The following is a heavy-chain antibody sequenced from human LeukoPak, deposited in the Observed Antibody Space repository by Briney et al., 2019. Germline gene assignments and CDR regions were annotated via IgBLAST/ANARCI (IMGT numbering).Heavy chain of an antibody. CDR1: GFTFSSYE. J-gene: IGHJ6*03. CDR2: ISSSGSTI. V-gene: IGHV3-48*03. CDR3: ARDRGTIFGLYYYYMDV. D-gene: IGHD3-3*01. Sequence: GGSLRLSCAASGFTFSSYEMNWVRQAPGKGLEWVSYISSSGSTIYYADSVKGRFTISRDNAKNSLYLQMNSLRAEDTAVYYCARDRGTIFGLYYYYMDVWGKGTTVTVSS.